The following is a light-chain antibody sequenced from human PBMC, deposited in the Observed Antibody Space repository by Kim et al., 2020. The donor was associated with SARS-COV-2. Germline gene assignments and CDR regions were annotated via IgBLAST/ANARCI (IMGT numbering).Light chain of an antibody. Sequence: SGPPGESVTLSCRARQSVTTNLAWHQQTPGQAPRVLIYDASTRATGIPARFSGSGSGTEFTLTISSLQSEDFAVYYCQQSNNWPYTFGQGTKLEI. CDR1: QSVTTN. CDR3: QQSNNWPYT. V-gene: IGKV3-15*01. CDR2: DAS. J-gene: IGKJ2*01.